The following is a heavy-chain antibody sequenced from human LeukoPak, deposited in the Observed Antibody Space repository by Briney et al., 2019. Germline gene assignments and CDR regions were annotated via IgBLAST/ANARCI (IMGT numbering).Heavy chain of an antibody. J-gene: IGHJ4*02. CDR3: ARDHRWELALDY. V-gene: IGHV4-61*02. D-gene: IGHD1-26*01. CDR1: GGSISSGTYY. CDR2: IYTSGST. Sequence: SETLSLTCTVSGGSISSGTYYWSWVRQPAGKGLEWIGRIYTSGSTNYNPSLRSRVTISVDTSKNQFSLKLSSVTAADTAVYYCARDHRWELALDYWGQGTLVTVSS.